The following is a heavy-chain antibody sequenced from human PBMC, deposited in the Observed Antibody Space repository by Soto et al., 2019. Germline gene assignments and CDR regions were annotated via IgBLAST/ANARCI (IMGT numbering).Heavy chain of an antibody. J-gene: IGHJ4*02. V-gene: IGHV3-23*01. CDR1: GFSFSTHA. CDR3: WSRPRTAGDDSFDH. D-gene: IGHD6-13*01. CDR2: ISAGSGNA. Sequence: GGSLRLSCVASGFSFSTHAMTWVRQAPGKGLEWVSVISAGSGNAYYAESVKGRFTVSRDNSKNTPYLQMNRLRAEDTALYYCWSRPRTAGDDSFDHWGQGTLVTVSS.